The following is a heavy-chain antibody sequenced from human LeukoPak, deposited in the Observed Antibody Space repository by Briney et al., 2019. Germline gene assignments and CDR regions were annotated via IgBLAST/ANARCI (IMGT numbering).Heavy chain of an antibody. CDR2: INHSGST. Sequence: SETLSLTCAVYGGSFSGYYWSWIRQPPGKGLEWIGEINHSGSTNYNPSLKSRVTISVDTSKNQFSLKLSSVTAADTAVYYCARDRRTYYDFWSGYDAFDIWGQGTMVTVSS. V-gene: IGHV4-34*01. CDR1: GGSFSGYY. D-gene: IGHD3-3*01. J-gene: IGHJ3*02. CDR3: ARDRRTYYDFWSGYDAFDI.